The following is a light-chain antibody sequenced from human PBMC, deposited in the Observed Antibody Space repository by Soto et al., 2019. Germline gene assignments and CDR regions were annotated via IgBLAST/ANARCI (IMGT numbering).Light chain of an antibody. CDR2: DAS. V-gene: IGKV3-11*01. Sequence: EIVLTQSPATLSLSPGERATLSCRASQIVSSYLAWYQQKPGQARRLLICDASNRATGIPARFSGSGSGTGFTLTIRRLEPEDFTVYYCQHYGTSITFGQGTRLEIK. CDR3: QHYGTSIT. CDR1: QIVSSY. J-gene: IGKJ5*01.